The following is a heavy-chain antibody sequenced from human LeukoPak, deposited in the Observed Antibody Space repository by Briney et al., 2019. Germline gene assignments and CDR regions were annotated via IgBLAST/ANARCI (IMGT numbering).Heavy chain of an antibody. Sequence: SETLSLTCTVSGGSISSSSYSWGWIRQPPGKGLEWIGSIYYSGSTYYNPSLKSRVTISVDTSKNQFSLKLSSVTAADTAVYYCASPVRLGYWGQGTLVTVSS. CDR3: ASPVRLGY. CDR2: IYYSGST. CDR1: GGSISSSSYS. J-gene: IGHJ4*02. D-gene: IGHD7-27*01. V-gene: IGHV4-39*01.